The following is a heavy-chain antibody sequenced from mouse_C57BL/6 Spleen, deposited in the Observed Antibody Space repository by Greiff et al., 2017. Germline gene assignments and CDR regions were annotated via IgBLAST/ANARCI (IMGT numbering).Heavy chain of an antibody. CDR1: GYTFTDYY. CDR3: ARGHYYGSSTFAY. V-gene: IGHV1-26*01. D-gene: IGHD1-1*01. J-gene: IGHJ3*01. Sequence: VQLQQSGPELVKPGASVKISCKASGYTFTDYYMNWVKQSHGKSLEWIGDLNPNNGGTSYNQKFKGKATLTVDKSSSTAYMELRSLTSEDSAVDYCARGHYYGSSTFAYWGQGTLVTVSA. CDR2: LNPNNGGT.